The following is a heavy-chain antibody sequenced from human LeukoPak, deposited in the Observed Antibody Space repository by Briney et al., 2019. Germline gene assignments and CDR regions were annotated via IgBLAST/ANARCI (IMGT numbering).Heavy chain of an antibody. D-gene: IGHD6-13*01. CDR3: ARDKSGYSSNWFDYYGMDV. CDR1: GFTFSSYG. CDR2: ISYDGSNK. V-gene: IGHV3-30*03. Sequence: PGGSLRLSCAASGFTFSSYGMHWVRQAPGKGLEWVAVISYDGSNKYYADSVKGRFTISRDNAKNSLYLQMNSLRAEDTAVYYCARDKSGYSSNWFDYYGMDVWGQGTTVTVSS. J-gene: IGHJ6*02.